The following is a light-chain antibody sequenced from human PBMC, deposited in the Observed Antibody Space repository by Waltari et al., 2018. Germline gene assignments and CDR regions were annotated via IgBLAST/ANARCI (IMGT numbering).Light chain of an antibody. CDR1: QPIATY. Sequence: DIQMTQSPSSLSASVGDRGTITCRASQPIATYLSWYHQKPGKGPKDLIYAASTLQTGVPTRFSGSGSGTDFTLTIAGLEPEDSGTYFCQQDYISPWTFGQGTTVEVK. V-gene: IGKV1-39*01. CDR3: QQDYISPWT. J-gene: IGKJ1*01. CDR2: AAS.